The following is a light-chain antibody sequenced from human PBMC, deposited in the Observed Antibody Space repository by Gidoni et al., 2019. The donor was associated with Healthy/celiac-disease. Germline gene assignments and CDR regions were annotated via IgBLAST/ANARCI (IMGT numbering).Light chain of an antibody. CDR1: QSISSY. CDR3: QQSYSTPPT. CDR2: AAS. Sequence: DLQMTHSPSSLSASVGDRVTITCRASQSISSYLNGYQQKPGKAPKRLISAASSLQSGVPSRFSDSGSGTDFTRTISSLQPEDFATYYCQQSYSTPPTFGGGTKVEIK. V-gene: IGKV1-39*01. J-gene: IGKJ4*01.